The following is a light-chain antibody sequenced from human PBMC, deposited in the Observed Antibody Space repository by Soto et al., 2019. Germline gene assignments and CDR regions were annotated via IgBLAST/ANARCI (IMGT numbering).Light chain of an antibody. CDR1: QSVSSY. V-gene: IGKV3-11*01. Sequence: EIVLTQFPATLSLSPGERATLSCSASQSVSSYLAWYQQKPGQAPRLLIYDVSTRATGIPARFSGSGSGTDFTLTITSLEPEDFAVYSCQQRSDWPITFGQGTRLEIK. CDR3: QQRSDWPIT. CDR2: DVS. J-gene: IGKJ5*01.